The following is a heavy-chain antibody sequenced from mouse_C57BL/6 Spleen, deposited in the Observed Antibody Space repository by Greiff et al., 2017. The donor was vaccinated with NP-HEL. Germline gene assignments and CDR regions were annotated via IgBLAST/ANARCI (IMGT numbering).Heavy chain of an antibody. J-gene: IGHJ4*01. CDR3: ARGAITTVVATGAMDY. CDR2: IDPSDSET. CDR1: GYTFTSYW. D-gene: IGHD1-1*01. V-gene: IGHV1-52*01. Sequence: VQLQQPGAELVRPGSSVKLSCKASGYTFTSYWMHWVKQRPIQGLEWIGNIDPSDSETHYNQKFKDKATLTVDKSSSTAYMQLSSLTSEDSAVYYGARGAITTVVATGAMDYWGQGTSVTVSS.